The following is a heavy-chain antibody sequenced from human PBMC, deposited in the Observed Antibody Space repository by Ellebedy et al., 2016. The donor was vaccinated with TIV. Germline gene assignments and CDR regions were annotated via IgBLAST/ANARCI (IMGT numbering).Heavy chain of an antibody. D-gene: IGHD3-10*01. CDR2: INAGNGNT. J-gene: IGHJ4*02. CDR3: ARDPEGAYYYGSGKFDY. V-gene: IGHV1-3*01. CDR1: GYTFTSHI. Sequence: ASVKVSXKASGYTFTSHIINWVRQAPGQRLEWLGWINAGNGNTKYSQKFRGRVTITRDTSTSTVYMEMSSLRSEDTAVFYCARDPEGAYYYGSGKFDYWGQGTLVTVSS.